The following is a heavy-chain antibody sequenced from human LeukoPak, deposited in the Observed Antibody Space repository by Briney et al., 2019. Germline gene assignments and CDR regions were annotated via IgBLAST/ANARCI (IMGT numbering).Heavy chain of an antibody. CDR3: ARHRGSGWYYFDY. D-gene: IGHD6-19*01. J-gene: IGHJ4*02. CDR1: GYSISSGYY. V-gene: IGHV4-38-2*01. Sequence: PSETLSLTCAVSGYSISSGYYWGWIRQPPGKELEWIGSIYHSGSTYYNPSLKSRVTISVDTSKNQFSLKLSSVTAADTAVYYCARHRGSGWYYFDYWGQGTQVTVSS. CDR2: IYHSGST.